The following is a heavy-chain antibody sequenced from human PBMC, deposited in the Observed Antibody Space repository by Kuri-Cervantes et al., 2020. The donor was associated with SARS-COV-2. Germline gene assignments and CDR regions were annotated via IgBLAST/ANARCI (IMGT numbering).Heavy chain of an antibody. CDR3: ARDKGYYYMDV. J-gene: IGHJ6*03. CDR2: ISYDGSNK. CDR1: GFTFSSYA. Sequence: GESLKISCAASGFTFSSYAMHWVRQAPGKGLEWVAVISYDGSNKYYADSVKGRFTIFRDNSKNTLYLQMNSLRAEDTAVYYCARDKGYYYMDVWGKGTTVTVSS. V-gene: IGHV3-30*04.